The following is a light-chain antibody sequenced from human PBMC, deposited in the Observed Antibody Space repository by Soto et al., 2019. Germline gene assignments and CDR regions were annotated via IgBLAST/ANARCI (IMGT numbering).Light chain of an antibody. J-gene: IGLJ1*01. V-gene: IGLV2-14*01. CDR2: VNS. CDR1: SSDVGDYKY. CDR3: SSYTSSDTPYV. Sequence: QSALTQPASVSVSPGQSITISCTGTSSDVGDYKYVSWYQQHPDKAPKLIIFVNSNRPSGISNRFSASKSGNTASLTISGLQAEDEADYYCSSYTSSDTPYVFGTGTKVTVL.